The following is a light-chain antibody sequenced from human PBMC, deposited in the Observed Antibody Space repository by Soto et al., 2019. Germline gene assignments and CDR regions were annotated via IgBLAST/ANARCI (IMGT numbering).Light chain of an antibody. V-gene: IGKV3-20*01. CDR1: QSVSSSY. Sequence: EIVLTQSPGTLSLSPGERATLSCRASQSVSSSYLAWYQQKPGQAPRLLIYGASSRATGIPDRFSGSGSGTDFTLTISRLEPEDYAVYYYQHYGSSPITFGQGTRLEI. CDR2: GAS. CDR3: QHYGSSPIT. J-gene: IGKJ5*01.